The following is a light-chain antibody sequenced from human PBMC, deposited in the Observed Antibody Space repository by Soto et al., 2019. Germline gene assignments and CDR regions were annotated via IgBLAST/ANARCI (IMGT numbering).Light chain of an antibody. V-gene: IGLV2-14*01. Sequence: QSALTQPASVSGSPGQSITISCTGTSSDVGGYNYVSWYQQHPGKAPKLMIYDVSNRPSGVSNRFSGSKSGNTASLTISWLQAEDEADYYCSSYTSSSPAIVFGTGTKVTVL. CDR2: DVS. CDR3: SSYTSSSPAIV. J-gene: IGLJ1*01. CDR1: SSDVGGYNY.